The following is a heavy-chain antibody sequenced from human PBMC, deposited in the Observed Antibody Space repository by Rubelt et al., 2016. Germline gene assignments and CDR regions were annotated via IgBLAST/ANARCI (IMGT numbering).Heavy chain of an antibody. CDR2: IDWDDAT. D-gene: IGHD1-1*01. Sequence: QVTLRESGPALVKPTQTLTLTCTFSGFSLRTSGMCVSWIRQPPGKALAWLARIDWDDATYYSTSLKTRPTISKDTSKNPVVLTMTKMDPVDTATYYCARISRNGYYVDYWGQGTLVTVSS. V-gene: IGHV2-70*15. CDR1: GFSLRTSGMC. CDR3: ARISRNGYYVDY. J-gene: IGHJ4*02.